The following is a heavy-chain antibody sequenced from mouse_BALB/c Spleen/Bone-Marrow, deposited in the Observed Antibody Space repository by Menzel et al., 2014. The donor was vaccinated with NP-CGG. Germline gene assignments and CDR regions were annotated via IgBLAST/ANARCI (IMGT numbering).Heavy chain of an antibody. D-gene: IGHD1-1*02. J-gene: IGHJ2*01. CDR3: ARLGGYGPYFDY. CDR1: GDSITGGY. CDR2: ISYSGST. V-gene: IGHV3-8*02. Sequence: EVKVEESGPSLVKPSQTLSLTCSVTGDSITGGYWNWIRKFPGNKLEYMGYISYSGSTYFNPSLKSRISITRDTSKNQYYLQLNSVTTEDTATYYCARLGGYGPYFDYWGQGTTLTVSS.